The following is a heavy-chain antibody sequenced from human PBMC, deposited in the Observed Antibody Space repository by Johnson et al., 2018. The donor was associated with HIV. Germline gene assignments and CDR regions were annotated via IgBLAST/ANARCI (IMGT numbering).Heavy chain of an antibody. CDR3: EKSPGCDGSHEVGFDI. Sequence: QVQLVESGGGVVQPGRSLRLSCAASGFTFNSYAMHWVRQAPGKGLEWVAVISYDGSNKYYTDSVKGRFTISRDNSKNTLYLQMNSRRADETAVYYCEKSPGCDGSHEVGFDIWGQGTMVTVSS. CDR2: ISYDGSNK. D-gene: IGHD3-10*01. J-gene: IGHJ3*02. CDR1: GFTFNSYA. V-gene: IGHV3-30*18.